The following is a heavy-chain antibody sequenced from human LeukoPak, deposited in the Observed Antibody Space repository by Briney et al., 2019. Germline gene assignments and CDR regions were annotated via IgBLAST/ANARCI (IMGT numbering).Heavy chain of an antibody. CDR1: GFTSSSYA. J-gene: IGHJ4*02. Sequence: GGSLRLSCAASGFTSSSYAMHWVRQAPGKGLEWVAVISYDGSNKYYADSVKGRFTISRDNSKNTLYLQMNSLRAEDTAVYYCARDGSYLGYCSGGSCYSLDYWGQGTLVTVSS. CDR2: ISYDGSNK. D-gene: IGHD2-15*01. V-gene: IGHV3-30-3*01. CDR3: ARDGSYLGYCSGGSCYSLDY.